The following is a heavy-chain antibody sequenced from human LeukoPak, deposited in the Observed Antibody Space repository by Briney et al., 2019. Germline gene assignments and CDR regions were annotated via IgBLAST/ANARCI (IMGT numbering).Heavy chain of an antibody. CDR1: GFTFSSYG. CDR3: AKDLDSSGSLDY. Sequence: GGTLRLSCAGSGFTFSSYGMHWVRQAPGKGLERVAVIWYDGSNKYYADSVKGRFTISRDNSKNTLYLQMNSLKVEDTAVYYCAKDLDSSGSLDYWGQGTLVTVSS. D-gene: IGHD3-22*01. CDR2: IWYDGSNK. J-gene: IGHJ4*02. V-gene: IGHV3-33*06.